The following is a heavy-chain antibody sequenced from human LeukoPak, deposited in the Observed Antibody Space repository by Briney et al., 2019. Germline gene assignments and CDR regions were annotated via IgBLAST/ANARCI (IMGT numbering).Heavy chain of an antibody. CDR1: GGSISNSRYY. J-gene: IGHJ1*01. CDR2: IYYSGST. D-gene: IGHD2-21*02. V-gene: IGHV4-39*01. Sequence: SETLSLTCTVSGGSISNSRYYWSWIRQPPGKGLEWIGTIYYSGSTYSNPSHPSLKSRVTISGDTSKNQFSLTLTSVTAADTAVYYCATRYCRGDRCNPLFQYWGQGTLVTVSS. CDR3: ATRYCRGDRCNPLFQY.